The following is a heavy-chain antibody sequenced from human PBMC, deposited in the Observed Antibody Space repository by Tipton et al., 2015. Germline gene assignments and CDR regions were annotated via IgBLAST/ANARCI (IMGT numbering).Heavy chain of an antibody. CDR3: ATHVRGAKGVEVVSGTIYHYSAMDT. Sequence: SLRLSCAASGFSFHNAWMNWVRQAPGKGLEWIGRIKSKTDGGTTDYAAPVKGRFTISRDTSKNTLYLQMNHLTVEDTAVYYCATHVRGAKGVEVVSGTIYHYSAMDTWGQGTTVTVSS. CDR1: GFSFHNAW. CDR2: IKSKTDGGTT. V-gene: IGHV3-15*07. J-gene: IGHJ6*02. D-gene: IGHD1-26*01.